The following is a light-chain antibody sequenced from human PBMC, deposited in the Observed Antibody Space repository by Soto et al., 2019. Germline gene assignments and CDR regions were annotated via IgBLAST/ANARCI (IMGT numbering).Light chain of an antibody. CDR3: SSYTSSSTRV. J-gene: IGLJ3*02. CDR2: EVS. V-gene: IGLV2-14*01. Sequence: QSALTQPASVSGSPGQSITISCTGTSSDVGGYNYVSWYQQHPGKAPKLMIYEVSNRPSGVSNRFSGSKSGNTASLTISGLQAEDEAGYCCSSYTSSSTRVFGGGTKLTVL. CDR1: SSDVGGYNY.